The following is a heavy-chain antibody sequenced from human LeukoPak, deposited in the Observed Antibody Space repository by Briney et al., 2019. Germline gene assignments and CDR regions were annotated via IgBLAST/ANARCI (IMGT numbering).Heavy chain of an antibody. CDR1: GGSISSYY. V-gene: IGHV4-4*07. Sequence: SETLSLTCTVSGGSISSYYWSWIRQPAGKGLEWIGRIYTSGSTNYNPSLKSRVTMSVDTSKNQFSLKLSSVTAADTAVIYFARGYYDFWSGHPWGAFDIWAKGQWSPSLQ. D-gene: IGHD3-3*01. J-gene: IGHJ3*02. CDR3: ARGYYDFWSGHPWGAFDI. CDR2: IYTSGST.